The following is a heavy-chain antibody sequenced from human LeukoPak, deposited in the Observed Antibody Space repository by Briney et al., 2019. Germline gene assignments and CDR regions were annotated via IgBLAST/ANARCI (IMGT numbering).Heavy chain of an antibody. V-gene: IGHV4-59*01. CDR2: IYYSGST. J-gene: IGHJ4*02. CDR3: ARTADDSSGFIFDY. Sequence: PSETLSLTCTVSGGSISNYYWSWIRQPPGKGLEWIGYIYYSGSTNYNPSLKSRVTISVDTSKNQFSLKLSSVTAADTAVYYCARTADDSSGFIFDYWGQGTLVTVSS. D-gene: IGHD3-22*01. CDR1: GGSISNYY.